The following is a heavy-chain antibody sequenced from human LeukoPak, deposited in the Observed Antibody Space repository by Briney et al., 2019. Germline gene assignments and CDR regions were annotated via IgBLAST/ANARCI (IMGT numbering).Heavy chain of an antibody. D-gene: IGHD3-16*01. CDR1: GFTFSSYG. CDR3: AKVGDDAFDI. CDR2: IRYDGSNK. J-gene: IGHJ3*02. Sequence: PGGSLRLSCAAPGFTFSSYGMHWVRQAPGKGLEWVAFIRYDGSNKYYADSVKGRFTISRDNSKNTLYLQMNSLRAEDTAVYYCAKVGDDAFDIWGQGTMVTVSS. V-gene: IGHV3-30*02.